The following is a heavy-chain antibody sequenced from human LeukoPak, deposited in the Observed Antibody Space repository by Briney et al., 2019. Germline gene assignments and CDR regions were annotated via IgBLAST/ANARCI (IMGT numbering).Heavy chain of an antibody. CDR2: IYYSGST. J-gene: IGHJ5*02. V-gene: IGHV4-59*08. Sequence: SETLSLTCTVSGVSISSYYWSWIRQPPGKGLEWIGYIYYSGSTNYNPSLKSRVTISVDTSKNQFSLKLSSVTAADTAVYYCARHTVPGGSGSYYPRRNNWFDPWGQGTLVTVSS. CDR3: ARHTVPGGSGSYYPRRNNWFDP. D-gene: IGHD3-10*01. CDR1: GVSISSYY.